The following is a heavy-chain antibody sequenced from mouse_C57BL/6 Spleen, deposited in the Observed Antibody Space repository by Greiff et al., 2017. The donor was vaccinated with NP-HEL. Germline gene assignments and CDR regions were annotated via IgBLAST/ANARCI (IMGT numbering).Heavy chain of an antibody. CDR1: GYTFTSYW. V-gene: IGHV1-59*01. D-gene: IGHD2-5*01. Sequence: VQLQQPGAELVRPGTSVKLSCKASGYTFTSYWMHWVKQRPGQGLEWIGVIDPSDSYTNYNQKFKGKATLTVDTSSSTAYMQLSSLTSEDSAVYYGARGEAYRNYVRFDYWGQGTTLTVSS. J-gene: IGHJ2*01. CDR2: IDPSDSYT. CDR3: ARGEAYRNYVRFDY.